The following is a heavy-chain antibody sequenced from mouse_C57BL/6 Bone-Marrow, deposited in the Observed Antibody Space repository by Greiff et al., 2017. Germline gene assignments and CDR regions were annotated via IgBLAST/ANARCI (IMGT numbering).Heavy chain of an antibody. CDR1: GYTFTSYG. CDR3: ARSSEDWFAY. Sequence: ESGAELARPGASVKLSCKASGYTFTSYGISWVKQRTGQGLEWIGEIYPRSGNTYYTEKFKGKATLTADKSSSTAYMQLRSLTSEDSAVYFCARSSEDWFAYWGQGTLVTVSA. J-gene: IGHJ3*01. CDR2: IYPRSGNT. V-gene: IGHV1-81*01.